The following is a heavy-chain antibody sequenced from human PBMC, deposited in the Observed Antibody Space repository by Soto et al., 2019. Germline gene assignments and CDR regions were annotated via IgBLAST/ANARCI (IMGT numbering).Heavy chain of an antibody. J-gene: IGHJ3*02. CDR3: ARGLYDSSGTDAFDI. V-gene: IGHV3-30-3*01. CDR2: ISYDGSNK. CDR1: GFTFSSYA. Sequence: QVQLVESGGGVVQPGRSLRLSCAASGFTFSSYAMHWVRQAPGKGLEWVAVISYDGSNKYYADSVKGRFTISRDNSKNTLYLQMNSLRAEDTAVYYCARGLYDSSGTDAFDIWGQGTMVTVSS. D-gene: IGHD3-22*01.